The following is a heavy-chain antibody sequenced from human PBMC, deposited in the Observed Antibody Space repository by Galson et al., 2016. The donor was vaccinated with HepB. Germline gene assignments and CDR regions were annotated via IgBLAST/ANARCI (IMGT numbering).Heavy chain of an antibody. CDR1: GYNFLSNG. V-gene: IGHV1-18*01. D-gene: IGHD2-15*01. CDR3: ARAVYFTGARCYSEGLDA. J-gene: IGHJ6*02. Sequence: SVKVSCKASGYNFLSNGITWVRQAPGQGLEWMGWINTDTSDRIYTHSLQDRVTMTTDTSTNTAYMELRSLTSDDTAVYYCARAVYFTGARCYSEGLDAWGQGTTVTVSS. CDR2: INTDTSDR.